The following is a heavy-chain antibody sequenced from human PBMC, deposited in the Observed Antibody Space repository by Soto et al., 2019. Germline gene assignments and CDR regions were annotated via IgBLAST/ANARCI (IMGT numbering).Heavy chain of an antibody. CDR3: AKVVRRGWNYNY. CDR1: GFTFSSYA. D-gene: IGHD1-7*01. Sequence: EVQLLESGGGLVQPGGSLRLSCAASGFTFSSYAMSWIRQAPGKGLEWVSAISGSGGSTYYADSVKGRFTISRDNSKNTLYLQMNSLRAEDTAVYYCAKVVRRGWNYNYWGQGTLVTVSS. J-gene: IGHJ4*02. V-gene: IGHV3-23*01. CDR2: ISGSGGST.